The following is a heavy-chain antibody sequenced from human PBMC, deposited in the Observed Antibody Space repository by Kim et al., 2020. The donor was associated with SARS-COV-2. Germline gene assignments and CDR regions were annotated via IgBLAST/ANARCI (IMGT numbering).Heavy chain of an antibody. V-gene: IGHV4-34*01. Sequence: SETLSLTCAVYGGSFSGYYWSWIRQPPGKGLEWIGEINHSGSTNYNPSLKSRVTISVDTSKNQFSLKLSSVTAADTAVYYCASGVVARFDYWGQGTLVTVSS. CDR3: ASGVVARFDY. CDR2: INHSGST. CDR1: GGSFSGYY. D-gene: IGHD3-22*01. J-gene: IGHJ4*02.